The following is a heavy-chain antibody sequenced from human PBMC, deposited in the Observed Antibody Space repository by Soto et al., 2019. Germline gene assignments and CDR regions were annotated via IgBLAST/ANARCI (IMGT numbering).Heavy chain of an antibody. CDR1: GFTISGCS. J-gene: IGHJ4*02. CDR3: ARDGVSSTEYTWNYGTYFDY. D-gene: IGHD1-7*01. CDR2: ITIVTGNT. V-gene: IGHV3-48*02. Sequence: GSLRLSCEASGFTISGCSMNWVRQAPGKGLEWLAYITIVTGNTRYADSLRGRFTISADNAANSVFLHMNSLRDEDTAVYYCARDGVSSTEYTWNYGTYFDYWGQGALVTVSS.